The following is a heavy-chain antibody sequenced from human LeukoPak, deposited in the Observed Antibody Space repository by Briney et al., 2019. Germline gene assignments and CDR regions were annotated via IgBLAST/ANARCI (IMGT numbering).Heavy chain of an antibody. D-gene: IGHD4-17*01. J-gene: IGHJ5*02. CDR3: ARSRGYGDEPGDWFDP. CDR1: GYSFTSYW. CDR2: IYPGDSDT. Sequence: GESLKISCKGSGYSFTSYWIGWVRQMPGKGLEWMGIIYPGDSDTRYSPSFQGQVTISADKSISTAYLQWSSLKASDTAMYYCARSRGYGDEPGDWFDPWGQGTLVTVSS. V-gene: IGHV5-51*01.